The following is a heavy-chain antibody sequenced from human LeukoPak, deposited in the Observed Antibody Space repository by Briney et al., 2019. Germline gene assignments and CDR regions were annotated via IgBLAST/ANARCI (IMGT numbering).Heavy chain of an antibody. CDR2: ISVEGESA. CDR3: AQGYSSGWYPH. V-gene: IGHV3-23*01. J-gene: IGHJ4*02. D-gene: IGHD6-19*01. Sequence: GGSLRLSCTVSGFSVSTSGMSWVRQAQGKGLQTISAISVEGESAYYADSVKGRFTISRDNSKNTLYLQMNSLRVEDTAVYYCAQGYSSGWYPHWGQGSLVSVSS. CDR1: GFSVSTSG.